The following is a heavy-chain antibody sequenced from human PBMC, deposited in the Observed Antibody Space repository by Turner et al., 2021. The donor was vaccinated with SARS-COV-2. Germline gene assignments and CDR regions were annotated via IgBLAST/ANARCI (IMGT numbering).Heavy chain of an antibody. J-gene: IGHJ4*02. V-gene: IGHV3-33*01. D-gene: IGHD6-13*01. CDR2: IWYDGSNK. CDR3: AREHPPSSWQTYYFDF. Sequence: QVRLVESGGGVAQPGRSLRLSCPASGFTFSSYGMHWVRQAPGKGLEWVAIIWYDGSNKYYADSVKGRFTISRDNAKNTLYLQMNSLRAEDTAVYYCAREHPPSSWQTYYFDFWGQGTLVTVSS. CDR1: GFTFSSYG.